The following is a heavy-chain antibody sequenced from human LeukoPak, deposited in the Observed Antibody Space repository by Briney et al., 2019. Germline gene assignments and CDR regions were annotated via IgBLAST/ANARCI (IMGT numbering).Heavy chain of an antibody. V-gene: IGHV4-59*11. CDR3: ARDLVTVTKGFDI. Sequence: SETLSLTCAASADSFSSHYWTWIRQPPGKGLEWIGYISYIGSTNYNPSLKSRVTISIDTSKNQFSLKLTSVSAADTAVYYCARDLVTVTKGFDIWGQGTMVSVSS. CDR2: ISYIGST. D-gene: IGHD4-17*01. J-gene: IGHJ3*02. CDR1: ADSFSSHY.